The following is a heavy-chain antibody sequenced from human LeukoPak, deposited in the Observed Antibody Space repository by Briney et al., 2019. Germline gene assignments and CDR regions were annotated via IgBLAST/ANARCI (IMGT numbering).Heavy chain of an antibody. Sequence: GGSLRLSCAASGFTVSSNYMSWVRQAPGKGLEWVSVIYSGGSTYHADSVKGRFTISRDNSKNTLYLQMNSLRAEDTAVYYCAKDRHYDTLTGAFDYWGQGTLVTLSS. V-gene: IGHV3-53*01. J-gene: IGHJ4*02. D-gene: IGHD3-9*01. CDR3: AKDRHYDTLTGAFDY. CDR1: GFTVSSNY. CDR2: IYSGGST.